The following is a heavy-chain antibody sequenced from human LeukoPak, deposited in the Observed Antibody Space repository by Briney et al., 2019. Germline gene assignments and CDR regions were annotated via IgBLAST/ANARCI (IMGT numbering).Heavy chain of an antibody. CDR1: GFTFSSYA. J-gene: IGHJ4*02. Sequence: GGSLRLSCAASGFTFSSYAMSWVRQAPGKGLEWVSAISGSGGSTYYADSVKGRFTISRDNSKNTLYLQMNSLRAEDTAVYYCAKDLPDYYGSGSYYNVPAPDYWGQGTLVTVSS. CDR2: ISGSGGST. CDR3: AKDLPDYYGSGSYYNVPAPDY. V-gene: IGHV3-23*01. D-gene: IGHD3-10*01.